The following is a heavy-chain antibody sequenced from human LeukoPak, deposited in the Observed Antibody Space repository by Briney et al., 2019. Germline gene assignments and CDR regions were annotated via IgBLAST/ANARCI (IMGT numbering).Heavy chain of an antibody. J-gene: IGHJ2*01. CDR1: GYTFTSYA. D-gene: IGHD5-18*01. CDR3: TRPADTAQNWFFDL. Sequence: ASVKVSCKASGYTFTSYAMNWVRQAPGQGLEWMGWINTNTGNPTYAQGFTGRFVFSLDTSVSTAYLQISSLKAEDTAVYYCTRPADTAQNWFFDLWGRGTLVIVSS. V-gene: IGHV7-4-1*02. CDR2: INTNTGNP.